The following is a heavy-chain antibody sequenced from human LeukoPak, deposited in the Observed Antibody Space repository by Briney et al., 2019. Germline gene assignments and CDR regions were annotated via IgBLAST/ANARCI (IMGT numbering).Heavy chain of an antibody. V-gene: IGHV3-23*01. J-gene: IGHJ4*02. CDR1: GVTFSSYA. CDR2: ISGSGDST. Sequence: GGSLRLSCAASGVTFSSYAMSWVRQAPGKGLEWVSAISGSGDSTYYGDSVKGRFTISRDNSKNTLYLQMNSLRAEDTAVYYCAKTRPLDSSSWSHGDYWGQGTLVTVSS. CDR3: AKTRPLDSSSWSHGDY. D-gene: IGHD6-13*01.